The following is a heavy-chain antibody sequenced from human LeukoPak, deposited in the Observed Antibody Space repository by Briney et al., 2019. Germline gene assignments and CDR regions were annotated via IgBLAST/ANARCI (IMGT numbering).Heavy chain of an antibody. D-gene: IGHD5/OR15-5a*01. Sequence: ARVTLSCKASGYTFTSYGISWVRQAPGQGLEWMGWISVYNGNTNYAQKFQGRVTMTTDTSTSTAYMELRSLRSDDTAVYYCARNPSTPLDYWGQGTLVTVSS. CDR2: ISVYNGNT. J-gene: IGHJ4*02. V-gene: IGHV1-18*01. CDR3: ARNPSTPLDY. CDR1: GYTFTSYG.